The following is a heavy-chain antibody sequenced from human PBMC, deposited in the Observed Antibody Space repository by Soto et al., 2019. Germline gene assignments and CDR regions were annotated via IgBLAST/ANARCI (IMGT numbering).Heavy chain of an antibody. D-gene: IGHD2-15*01. V-gene: IGHV2-70*04. CDR2: IDLDDFE. CDR1: WFSLSTSGMR. Sequence: GXKLVTTTQTLTXRCPVSWFSLSTSGMRVIWMRQPPVKALEWLARIDLDDFEFYITSLKTILTIPNSTSKNQVVLIMTNMEPVETATYYCARTQYGYCSGGSCYDYWGQGTLVTDS. CDR3: ARTQYGYCSGGSCYDY. J-gene: IGHJ4*02.